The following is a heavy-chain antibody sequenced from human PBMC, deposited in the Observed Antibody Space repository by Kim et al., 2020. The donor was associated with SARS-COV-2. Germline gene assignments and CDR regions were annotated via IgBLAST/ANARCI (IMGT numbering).Heavy chain of an antibody. CDR1: GFTFSSYS. Sequence: GGSLRLSCAASGFTFSSYSMNWVRQAPGKGLEWVSYISSSSSTIYYADSVKGRFTISRDNAKNSLYLQMNSLRDEDTAVYYCARDYNDVLLWFGELGWFDPWGQGTLVTVSS. D-gene: IGHD3-10*01. CDR2: ISSSSSTI. J-gene: IGHJ5*02. V-gene: IGHV3-48*02. CDR3: ARDYNDVLLWFGELGWFDP.